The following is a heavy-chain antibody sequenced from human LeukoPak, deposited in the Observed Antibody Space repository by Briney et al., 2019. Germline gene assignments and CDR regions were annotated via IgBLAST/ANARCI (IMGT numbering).Heavy chain of an antibody. Sequence: SETLSLTCTVSGGSISSSSYYWGWIRQPPGKGLEWIGSIYYSGSTYYNPPLKSRVTISVDTSKNQFSLKLSSVTAADTAVYYCARDLVAVAGIFDYWGQGTLVTVSS. CDR3: ARDLVAVAGIFDY. D-gene: IGHD6-19*01. CDR2: IYYSGST. CDR1: GGSISSSSYY. V-gene: IGHV4-39*07. J-gene: IGHJ4*02.